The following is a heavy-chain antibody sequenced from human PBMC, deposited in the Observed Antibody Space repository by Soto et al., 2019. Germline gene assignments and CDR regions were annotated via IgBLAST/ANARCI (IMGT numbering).Heavy chain of an antibody. CDR2: INHSGST. CDR1: GGSFSGYY. J-gene: IGHJ4*02. CDR3: ARALRFLGRHYFDY. V-gene: IGHV4-34*01. Sequence: ASETLSLTCAVYGGSFSGYYWSWIRQPPGKGLEWIGEINHSGSTNYNPSLKSRVTISVDTSKNQFSLKLSSVTAADTAVYYCARALRFLGRHYFDYWGQGTLVTVSS. D-gene: IGHD3-3*01.